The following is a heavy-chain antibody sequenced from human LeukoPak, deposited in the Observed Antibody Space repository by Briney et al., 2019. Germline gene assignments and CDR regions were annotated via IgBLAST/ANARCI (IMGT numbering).Heavy chain of an antibody. J-gene: IGHJ6*02. CDR1: GFTVSSNY. CDR3: AKDLSPLYYYYGMDV. CDR2: IYSGGST. V-gene: IGHV3-66*01. Sequence: GGSLRLSCAASGFTVSSNYMSWVRQAPGKGLEWVSVIYSGGSTYYADSVKGRFTISRDNSKNTLYLQMNSLSAEDTAVYYCAKDLSPLYYYYGMDVWGQGTTVTVSS.